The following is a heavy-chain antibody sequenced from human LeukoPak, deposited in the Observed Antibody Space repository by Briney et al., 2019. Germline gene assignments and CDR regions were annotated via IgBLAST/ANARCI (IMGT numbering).Heavy chain of an antibody. D-gene: IGHD3-16*01. CDR3: ARGTTFEIDY. J-gene: IGHJ4*02. CDR1: GGSLNSDDYY. V-gene: IGHV4-61*08. CDR2: IYYSGST. Sequence: SETLSLTCTVSGGSLNSDDYYWSWIRQSPGKGLEWIGYIYYSGSTNYNPSLKSRVTISVDTSKNQFSLKLSSVTAADTAVYYCARGTTFEIDYWGQGTLVTVSS.